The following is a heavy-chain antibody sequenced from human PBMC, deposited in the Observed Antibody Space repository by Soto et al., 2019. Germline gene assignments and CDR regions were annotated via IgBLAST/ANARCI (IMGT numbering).Heavy chain of an antibody. D-gene: IGHD5-18*01. CDR1: GVTFSSYW. V-gene: IGHV3-7*01. J-gene: IGHJ6*02. CDR2: IKQDGSEK. CDR3: ARDHHSYGYYYYYGMDA. Sequence: XGSLRLSCAAAGVTFSSYWMSWVRQAPGRGLEWVANIKQDGSEKYYVDSVKGRFTISRDNAKNSLYLQMNSLRAEDTAVYYCARDHHSYGYYYYYGMDAWGQGTTVTVSS.